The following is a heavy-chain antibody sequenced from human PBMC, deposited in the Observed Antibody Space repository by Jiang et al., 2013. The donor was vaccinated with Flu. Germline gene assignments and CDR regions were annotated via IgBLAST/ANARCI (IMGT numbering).Heavy chain of an antibody. Sequence: LLKPSETLSLTCAVYGGSFSGYYWSWIRQPPGKGLEWIGEINHSGSTNYNPSLKSRVTISVDTSKNQFSLKLSSVTAADTAVYYCARHRRNNWNDRGFDYWGQGTLVTVSS. J-gene: IGHJ4*02. CDR1: GGSFSGYY. V-gene: IGHV4-34*01. D-gene: IGHD1-20*01. CDR3: ARHRRNNWNDRGFDY. CDR2: INHSGST.